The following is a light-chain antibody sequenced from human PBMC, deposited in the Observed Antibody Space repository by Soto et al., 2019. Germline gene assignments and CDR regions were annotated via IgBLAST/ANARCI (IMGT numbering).Light chain of an antibody. CDR3: AAWDDSLNGVV. Sequence: QSVLTQPPSASGTPGQRVTISCSGSSSNIGSNTVNWYQQLPGTAPKLLIHSNNQRPSGVPDRFSGSKSGTSASLAIGGLQSEDEADYYCAAWDDSLNGVVFGGGTKLTVL. J-gene: IGLJ2*01. V-gene: IGLV1-44*01. CDR1: SSNIGSNT. CDR2: SNN.